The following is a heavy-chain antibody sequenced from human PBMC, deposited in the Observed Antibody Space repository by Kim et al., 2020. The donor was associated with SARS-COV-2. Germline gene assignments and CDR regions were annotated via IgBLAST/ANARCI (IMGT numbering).Heavy chain of an antibody. D-gene: IGHD3-9*01. V-gene: IGHV3-15*01. J-gene: IGHJ6*02. CDR2: IKSKTDGGPT. CDR3: TTLLRYFEWLAVKYYYYGMDV. CDR1: GFTFSNAW. Sequence: GGSLRLSCAASGFTFSNAWMSWVRQAPGKGLEWVGRIKSKTDGGPTDYAAPVKGRFTISRDDSKNTLYLQMNSLKTEDTAVYYCTTLLRYFEWLAVKYYYYGMDVWGQGTTVTVSS.